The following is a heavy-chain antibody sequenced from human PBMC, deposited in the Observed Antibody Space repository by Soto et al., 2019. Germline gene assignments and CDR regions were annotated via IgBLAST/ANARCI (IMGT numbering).Heavy chain of an antibody. Sequence: LRLSCAASGFTFSSYAMSWVRQAPGKGLEWVSAISGSGGSTYYADSVKGRFTISRDNSKNTLYLQMNSLRAEDTAVYYCAKEGQYYVVVVADNWFDPWGQGTLVTVSS. CDR2: ISGSGGST. CDR3: AKEGQYYVVVVADNWFDP. D-gene: IGHD2-15*01. J-gene: IGHJ5*02. CDR1: GFTFSSYA. V-gene: IGHV3-23*01.